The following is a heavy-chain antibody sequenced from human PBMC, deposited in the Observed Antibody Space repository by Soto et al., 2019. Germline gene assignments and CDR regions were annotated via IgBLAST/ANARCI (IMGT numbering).Heavy chain of an antibody. CDR3: ARSTIFGVYPIDY. J-gene: IGHJ4*02. CDR2: INHSGST. V-gene: IGHV4-34*01. Sequence: QVQLQQWGAGLLKPSETLSLTCAVYGGSFSGYYWSWIRQPPGKGLEWIGEINHSGSTNYNPSLKSRVTIAVDTSKNQFSLKLSSVTAADTAVYYCARSTIFGVYPIDYWGQGTLVTVSS. CDR1: GGSFSGYY. D-gene: IGHD3-3*01.